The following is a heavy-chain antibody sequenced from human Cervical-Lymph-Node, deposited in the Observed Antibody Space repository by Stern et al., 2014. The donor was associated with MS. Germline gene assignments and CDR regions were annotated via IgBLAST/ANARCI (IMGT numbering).Heavy chain of an antibody. D-gene: IGHD2-2*01. Sequence: EVQLLESGGGLVTPGGSLRLSCAASGFAFSDYSMNWVRQAPGKGLEWVSSITNSDAAMYYGDSVKGRFTISRDNAKNTLYLQMDSLSAEDTATYFCASTLHGGLYNWFDPWGQGTLVTVSS. V-gene: IGHV3-21*01. CDR2: ITNSDAAM. CDR3: ASTLHGGLYNWFDP. CDR1: GFAFSDYS. J-gene: IGHJ5*02.